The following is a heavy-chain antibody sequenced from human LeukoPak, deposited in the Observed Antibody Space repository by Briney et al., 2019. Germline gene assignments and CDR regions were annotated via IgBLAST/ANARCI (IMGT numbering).Heavy chain of an antibody. Sequence: GGSLRLSCAASGFTFSSYGMSWVRQAPGKGLEWVSAISGSGGSTYYADSVKGRFTISRDNAKNSLYLQMNSLRAEDTAVYYCAKDGGGSYPTSLDYWGQGTLVTVSS. CDR2: ISGSGGST. V-gene: IGHV3-23*01. CDR1: GFTFSSYG. CDR3: AKDGGGSYPTSLDY. J-gene: IGHJ4*02. D-gene: IGHD1-26*01.